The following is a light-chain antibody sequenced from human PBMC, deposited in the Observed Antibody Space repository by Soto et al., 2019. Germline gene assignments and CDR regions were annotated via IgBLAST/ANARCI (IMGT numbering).Light chain of an antibody. J-gene: IGLJ2*01. CDR3: YSAADNNLI. CDR2: KDS. V-gene: IGLV3-27*01. Sequence: SYELTQPSSVSVSPGQTARITCSANVLAKKYARWFRQKPGQAPVLVIYKDSERPSGIPERFSGSSSGTTVTLTISGAQVEDEADYYCYSAADNNLIFGGGTKVTVL. CDR1: VLAKKY.